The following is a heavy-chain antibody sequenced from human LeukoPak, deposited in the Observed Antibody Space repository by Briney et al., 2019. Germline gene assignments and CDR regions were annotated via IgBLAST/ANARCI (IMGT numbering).Heavy chain of an antibody. CDR1: GGTFSSYA. CDR3: ARFSIAAAGTFDY. Sequence: SVKVSCKASGGTFSSYAISWVRQAPGQGLEWMGGIIPIFGTANYAQKFQGRVTITADESTSTAYMELSSLRSEATAVYYCARFSIAAAGTFDYWGQGTLVTVSS. D-gene: IGHD6-13*01. CDR2: IIPIFGTA. V-gene: IGHV1-69*13. J-gene: IGHJ4*02.